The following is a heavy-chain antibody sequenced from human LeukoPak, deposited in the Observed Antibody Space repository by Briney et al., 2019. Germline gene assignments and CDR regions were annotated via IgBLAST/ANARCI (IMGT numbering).Heavy chain of an antibody. CDR1: GGSISSSSYY. CDR3: ARTTMVRGVNWFDP. Sequence: SETLSLTCTVSGGSISSSSYYWGWIRQPPGKGLEWIGSIYYSGSTYYNPSLKSRVTISVDTSKNQLSLKLSSVTAADTAVYYCARTTMVRGVNWFDPWGQGTLVTVSS. CDR2: IYYSGST. V-gene: IGHV4-39*01. J-gene: IGHJ5*02. D-gene: IGHD3-10*01.